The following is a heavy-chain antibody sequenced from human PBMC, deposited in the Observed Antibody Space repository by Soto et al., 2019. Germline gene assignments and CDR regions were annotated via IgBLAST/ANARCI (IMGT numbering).Heavy chain of an antibody. Sequence: EVQLLESGGGLVQPGGSLRLYCAASGFTFSNYAMTWVRQAPGKGLECVSTINTSGGNTHYADSVKGRFSVSRDNSKNTLSLQMNILRAEDTAVYYCTKDWQHDSWGQGTLVTVSS. CDR1: GFTFSNYA. D-gene: IGHD6-13*01. CDR3: TKDWQHDS. V-gene: IGHV3-23*01. CDR2: INTSGGNT. J-gene: IGHJ5*01.